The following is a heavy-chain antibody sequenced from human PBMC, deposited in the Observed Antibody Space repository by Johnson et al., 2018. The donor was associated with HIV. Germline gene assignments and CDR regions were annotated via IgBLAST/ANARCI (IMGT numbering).Heavy chain of an antibody. CDR3: ARVLFNFWSGYSDAFDI. J-gene: IGHJ3*02. CDR1: GFTFSSYA. CDR2: IKHDGSEK. Sequence: VQLVESGGGLVQPGRSLRLSCAASGFTFSSYAMHWVRQAPGKGLEWVANIKHDGSEKYYVDSVKGRFTISRDNAKNSLYLKMNSLRAEDTAVYYCARVLFNFWSGYSDAFDIWGQGTMVTVSS. V-gene: IGHV3-7*01. D-gene: IGHD3-3*01.